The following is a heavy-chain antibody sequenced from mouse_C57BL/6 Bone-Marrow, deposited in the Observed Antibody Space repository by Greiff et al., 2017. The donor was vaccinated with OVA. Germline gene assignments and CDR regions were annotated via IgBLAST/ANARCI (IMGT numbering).Heavy chain of an antibody. J-gene: IGHJ2*01. Sequence: QVQLQQPGAELVKPGASVKLSCKASGYTFTSYWMHWVKQRPGQGLEWIGMIHPNSGSTNYNEKFKSKATLTVDKSSSTAYMQLSSLTAEDSAVEYCARGTRDGSHYFDYWGQGTTLTVSS. CDR3: ARGTRDGSHYFDY. V-gene: IGHV1-64*01. CDR1: GYTFTSYW. D-gene: IGHD1-1*01. CDR2: IHPNSGST.